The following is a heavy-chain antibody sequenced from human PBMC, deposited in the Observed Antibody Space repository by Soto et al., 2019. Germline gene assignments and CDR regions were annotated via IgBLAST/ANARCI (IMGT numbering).Heavy chain of an antibody. D-gene: IGHD3-10*01. Sequence: GGSLRLSCAASGFTFRNYAMSWVRQAPGKGLEWVSGISDGGGSTDHADSVKGRFTISRDNSKNTLFLQMNSLRVEDTAVYYCAKARPTYGSGSFYRNPFDSWGQGALVTVSS. CDR3: AKARPTYGSGSFYRNPFDS. J-gene: IGHJ4*02. CDR2: ISDGGGST. V-gene: IGHV3-23*01. CDR1: GFTFRNYA.